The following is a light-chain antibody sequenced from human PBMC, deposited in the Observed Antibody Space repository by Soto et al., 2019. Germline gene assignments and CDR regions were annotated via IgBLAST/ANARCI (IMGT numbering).Light chain of an antibody. Sequence: QSALTQPASVSGSPGQSITISCPGTSSDVGGYNYVSWYQQHPGKAPKLMIYDVSNRPSGVSNRFSGSKSGNTASLTISGLQDEDEAEYYCSSYTSSSTYVFGTGTKVTVL. CDR2: DVS. CDR1: SSDVGGYNY. V-gene: IGLV2-14*01. CDR3: SSYTSSSTYV. J-gene: IGLJ1*01.